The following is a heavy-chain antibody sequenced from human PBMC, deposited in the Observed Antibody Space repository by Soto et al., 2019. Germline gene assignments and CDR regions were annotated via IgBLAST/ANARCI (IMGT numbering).Heavy chain of an antibody. J-gene: IGHJ6*03. D-gene: IGHD5-12*01. CDR1: GYTFTGYY. V-gene: IGHV1-2*04. Sequence: ASVKVSCKASGYTFTGYYMHWVRQAPGQGLEWMGWINPNSGGTNYAQKFQGWVTMTRDTSISTAYMELSRLRSDDTAVYYCARRSGYDLDYYYYYMDVWGKGTTVTVSS. CDR2: INPNSGGT. CDR3: ARRSGYDLDYYYYYMDV.